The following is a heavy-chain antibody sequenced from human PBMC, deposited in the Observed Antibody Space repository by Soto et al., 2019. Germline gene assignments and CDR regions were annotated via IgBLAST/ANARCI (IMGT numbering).Heavy chain of an antibody. CDR1: GCSISSGGYY. V-gene: IGHV4-31*03. Sequence: SETLSLTCTFSGCSISSGGYYWSWIRQHPGKGLEWIGYIYYSGSTYYNPSLKSRVTISVDTSKNQFSLKPSSVTAADTAVYYCARPTGYSSRPGVYFDYWGQGTLVTVSS. CDR2: IYYSGST. D-gene: IGHD6-13*01. CDR3: ARPTGYSSRPGVYFDY. J-gene: IGHJ4*02.